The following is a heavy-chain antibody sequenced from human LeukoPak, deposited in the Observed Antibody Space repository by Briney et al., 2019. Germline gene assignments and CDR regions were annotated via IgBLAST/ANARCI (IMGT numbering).Heavy chain of an antibody. CDR1: GFIFSSYW. Sequence: GGSLRLSCATSGFIFSSYWTCWVRQAPGKGLEWVANIKSDGSEEYYWDSVKGRFTISRDNAKNSLYLQMNSLRGEDTAVYYCARGDLWLGHWGQGSLVTVSS. CDR3: ARGDLWLGH. V-gene: IGHV3-7*01. CDR2: IKSDGSEE. D-gene: IGHD3-10*01. J-gene: IGHJ4*02.